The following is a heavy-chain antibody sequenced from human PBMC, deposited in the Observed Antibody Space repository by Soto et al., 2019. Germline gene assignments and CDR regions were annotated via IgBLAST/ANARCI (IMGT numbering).Heavy chain of an antibody. CDR3: ARDTGGNWFDP. D-gene: IGHD4-4*01. Sequence: GSSVKVSCKASGYSFTSYGISWVRQAPGQGLEWMGIINASDGNTNYAQRLQGRVTMTRDTSTNTIYMELNSLRSDDTAVYYCARDTGGNWFDPWGQGTLVTVSS. J-gene: IGHJ5*02. CDR1: GYSFTSYG. CDR2: INASDGNT. V-gene: IGHV1-18*01.